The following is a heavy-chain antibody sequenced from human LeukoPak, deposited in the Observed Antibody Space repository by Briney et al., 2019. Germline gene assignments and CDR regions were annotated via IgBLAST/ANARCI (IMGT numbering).Heavy chain of an antibody. V-gene: IGHV3-11*05. J-gene: IGHJ4*02. CDR1: GFTFCVHY. Sequence: GGSLRLSCEVSGFTFCVHYMSWIRQAPGKRLEWVSYISSGSTYTNYADSVEGRFTISRDNAKNSLYLQMNSLRAEDTAVYYCARGDYGGDYFDYWGQGTLVTVSS. D-gene: IGHD4-23*01. CDR3: ARGDYGGDYFDY. CDR2: ISSGSTYT.